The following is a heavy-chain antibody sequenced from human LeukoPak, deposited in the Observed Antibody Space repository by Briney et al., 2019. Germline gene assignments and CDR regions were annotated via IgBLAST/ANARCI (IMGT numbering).Heavy chain of an antibody. V-gene: IGHV1-2*02. CDR2: INPNSGGT. Sequence: GASVKVSCKASGYTLTGYYMHWVRQAPGQGLEWMGWINPNSGGTNYAQKFQGRVTMTRDTSISTAYMELSRLRSDDTAVYYCARVPGRQQGFDYWGQGTLVTVSS. D-gene: IGHD6-13*01. CDR3: ARVPGRQQGFDY. CDR1: GYTLTGYY. J-gene: IGHJ4*02.